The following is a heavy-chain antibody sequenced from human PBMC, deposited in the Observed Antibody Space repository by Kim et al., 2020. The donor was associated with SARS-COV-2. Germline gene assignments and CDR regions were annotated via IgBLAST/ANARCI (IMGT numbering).Heavy chain of an antibody. J-gene: IGHJ6*03. V-gene: IGHV1-69*04. CDR1: GGTFSSYA. CDR3: ARAREGYCSSTSCYSGGLYYYYYMDV. D-gene: IGHD2-2*01. Sequence: SVKVSCKASGGTFSSYAISWVRQAPGQGLEWMGRIIPILGIANYAQKFQGRVTITADKSTSTAYMELSSLRSEDTAVYYCARAREGYCSSTSCYSGGLYYYYYMDVWDNGTTVTVSS. CDR2: IIPILGIA.